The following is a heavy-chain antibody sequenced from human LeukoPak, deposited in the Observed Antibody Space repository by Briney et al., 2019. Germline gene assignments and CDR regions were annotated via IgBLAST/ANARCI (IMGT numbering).Heavy chain of an antibody. CDR2: INHSGST. J-gene: IGHJ6*03. Sequence: SESLSLTCAVYVGSFSGYYWSWIRQPPGKGLEWIGEINHSGSTNYNSSLKSRVTISVDTSKNQFSLKLSSVTAADTAVYYCARGYYGSGSHCCHMDVWGKGTTITVS. CDR3: ARGYYGSGSHCCHMDV. CDR1: VGSFSGYY. V-gene: IGHV4-34*01. D-gene: IGHD3-10*01.